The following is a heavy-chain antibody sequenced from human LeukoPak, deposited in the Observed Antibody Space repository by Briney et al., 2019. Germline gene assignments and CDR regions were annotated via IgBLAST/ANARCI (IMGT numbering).Heavy chain of an antibody. J-gene: IGHJ4*02. CDR2: IYWDDDR. CDR1: GLSLTTSGVA. Sequence: SGPTLVKPSQTLTLTCTFSGLSLTTSGVAVGWIRQSPGKALEWLALIYWDDDRRYNAALKNRLTVTKDTAKKQVVLTLTNMDPVDTATYFCANRSDSHFDSWGQGILVTVSS. D-gene: IGHD2-21*01. V-gene: IGHV2-5*02. CDR3: ANRSDSHFDS.